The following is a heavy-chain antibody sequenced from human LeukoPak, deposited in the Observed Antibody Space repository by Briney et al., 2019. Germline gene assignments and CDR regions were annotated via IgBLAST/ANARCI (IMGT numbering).Heavy chain of an antibody. CDR1: GFTVSNNY. CDR3: ARDVGRESDY. D-gene: IGHD3-10*01. J-gene: IGHJ4*02. V-gene: IGHV3-53*01. Sequence: GGSLRLSCSASGFTVSNNYMSWVRQAPGKGLEWVSVIYSGGSTYYADSVKGRFTISRDNSKNTLYLQMKSLRAEDTAVYYCARDVGRESDYWGQGTLVTVSS. CDR2: IYSGGST.